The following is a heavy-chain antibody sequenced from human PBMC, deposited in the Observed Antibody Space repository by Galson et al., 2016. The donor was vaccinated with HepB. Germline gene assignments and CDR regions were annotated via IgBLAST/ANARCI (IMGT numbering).Heavy chain of an antibody. CDR1: GFTFSDYY. J-gene: IGHJ4*02. CDR3: PRDLRGFRGYGY. V-gene: IGHV3-11*06. CDR2: ISGDSGDT. D-gene: IGHD5-12*01. Sequence: SLRLSCAASGFTFSDYYMNWVRQAPGKGLEWLAYISGDSGDTNYAESVKGRFTVSRDNAENSLYMQMNSLRTEDTAFYYCPRDLRGFRGYGYWGPGTLVTVSS.